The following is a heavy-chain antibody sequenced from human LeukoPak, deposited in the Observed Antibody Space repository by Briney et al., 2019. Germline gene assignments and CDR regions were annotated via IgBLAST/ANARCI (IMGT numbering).Heavy chain of an antibody. Sequence: SETLSLTCAVYGGSCNDYYCSWIRQPPGKELEWIGEIHPYGIFYYNSSLMSRVTISIDTSKSQFSLRLTSVTAADTAFYYCARGRDRSKAGDHWGQGSLVTVSS. V-gene: IGHV4-34*01. D-gene: IGHD5-24*01. J-gene: IGHJ4*02. CDR1: GGSCNDYY. CDR3: ARGRDRSKAGDH. CDR2: IHPYGIF.